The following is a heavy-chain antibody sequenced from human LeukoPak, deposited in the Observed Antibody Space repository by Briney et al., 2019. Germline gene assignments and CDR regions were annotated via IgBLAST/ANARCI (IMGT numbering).Heavy chain of an antibody. CDR1: GYSFSSYW. CDR2: IYPGDSDT. J-gene: IGHJ5*02. V-gene: IGHV5-51*01. Sequence: GESLKISCKGSGYSFSSYWIGWVRQMPGKGLEWMGIIYPGDSDTRYSPSFQGQVTISADKSINTAYLQWSSPQASDSAIYYCARLREGTGQYVYNWFDPWGQGTLVTVSS. CDR3: ARLREGTGQYVYNWFDP. D-gene: IGHD1-1*01.